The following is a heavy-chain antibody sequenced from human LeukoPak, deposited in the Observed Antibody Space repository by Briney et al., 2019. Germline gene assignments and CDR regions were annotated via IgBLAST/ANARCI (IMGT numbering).Heavy chain of an antibody. Sequence: LRLSCAASGFTFSSYGMHWVRQPPGKGLEWIGSIYYSGGTYCKPSLKSRLTISVDTSKNQFSLNLSSVTAADTAVYYCARVGCSGGSCYRLRYYMDVWGKGTTVTVSS. V-gene: IGHV4-39*07. CDR2: IYYSGGT. D-gene: IGHD2-15*01. J-gene: IGHJ6*03. CDR1: GFTFSSYG. CDR3: ARVGCSGGSCYRLRYYMDV.